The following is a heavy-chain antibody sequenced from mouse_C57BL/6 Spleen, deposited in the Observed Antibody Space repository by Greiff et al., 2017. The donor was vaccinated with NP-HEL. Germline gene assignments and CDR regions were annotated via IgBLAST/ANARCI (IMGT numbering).Heavy chain of an antibody. CDR1: GYTFTDYY. V-gene: IGHV1-26*01. CDR3: ARRGSSKDWYIDV. Sequence: EVQLQQSGPELVKPGASVKISCKASGYTFTDYYMNWVKQSHGKSLEWIGDINPNNGGTSYNQKFKGKATLTVDKSSSTAYMELRSLTSEDSAVYYCARRGSSKDWYIDVWGPGTTVTVSS. J-gene: IGHJ1*01. D-gene: IGHD1-1*01. CDR2: INPNNGGT.